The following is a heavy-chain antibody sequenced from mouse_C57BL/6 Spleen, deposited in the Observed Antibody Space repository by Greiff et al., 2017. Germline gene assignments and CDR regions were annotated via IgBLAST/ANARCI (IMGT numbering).Heavy chain of an antibody. CDR2: IYPGDGDT. V-gene: IGHV1-82*01. J-gene: IGHJ2*01. CDR3: ASGGGNFDY. CDR1: GYAFSSSW. Sequence: VQLQQSGPELVKPGASVKISCKASGYAFSSSWMNWVKQRPGKGLEWIGRIYPGDGDTNYNGKFKGKATLTADKSSSTAYMQLSSLTSEDSAVYFCASGGGNFDYWGQGTTLTVSS.